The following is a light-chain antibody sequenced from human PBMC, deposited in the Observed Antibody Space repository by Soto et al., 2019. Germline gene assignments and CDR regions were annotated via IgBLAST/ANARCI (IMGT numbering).Light chain of an antibody. Sequence: EIVMTQSPVTLSVSPGERATLSCRASQSINRKLAWYQQRPGQAPRLLISDASIRATGIPARFSGSGSGTEFTLNFSSLQSEDFAVYYCKQYYSWSPFTFGGGTRVEIK. CDR2: DAS. CDR1: QSINRK. CDR3: KQYYSWSPFT. J-gene: IGKJ4*02. V-gene: IGKV3-15*01.